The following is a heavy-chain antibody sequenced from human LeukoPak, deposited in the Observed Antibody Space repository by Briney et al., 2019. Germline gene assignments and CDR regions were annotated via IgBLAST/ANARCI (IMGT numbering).Heavy chain of an antibody. J-gene: IGHJ4*02. Sequence: SETLSLTCTVSGYSISSGYYWGWIRQPPGKGLEWIGSIYHSGSTYYNPSLKSRVTISVDTSKNQFSLKLSSVTAADTAVYYCARALTGYPTPFFDYWGQGTLVTVSS. CDR1: GYSISSGYY. CDR3: ARALTGYPTPFFDY. CDR2: IYHSGST. V-gene: IGHV4-38-2*02. D-gene: IGHD3-9*01.